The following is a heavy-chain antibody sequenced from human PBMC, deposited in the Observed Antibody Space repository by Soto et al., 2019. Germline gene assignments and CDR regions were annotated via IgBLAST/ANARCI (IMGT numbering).Heavy chain of an antibody. CDR2: ISWNSGSI. D-gene: IGHD6-13*01. V-gene: IGHV3-9*01. J-gene: IGHJ4*02. CDR3: AKDMIAAAGYFDY. Sequence: DVQLVESGGGLVQPGRSLRLSCAASGFTFDDYAMHWVRQAPGKGLEWVSGISWNSGSIGYADSVKGRFTISRDNAKNSLYLQMNSLRAEDTALYYYAKDMIAAAGYFDYWGQGTLVTVSS. CDR1: GFTFDDYA.